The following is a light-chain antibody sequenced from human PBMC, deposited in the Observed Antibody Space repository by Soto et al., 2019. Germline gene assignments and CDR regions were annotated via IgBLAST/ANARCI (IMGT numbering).Light chain of an antibody. V-gene: IGKV3-20*01. Sequence: EIVLTQSPGTLSLSPGERATLSCRASQSVSNNYLAWYQQKPGQAPRLLIYGASNRATGIPDRISGSGSGTDNARTSSGLDYELLAAYYRLQYGSSGTFGPGTKVDIK. CDR3: LQYGSSGT. CDR1: QSVSNNY. CDR2: GAS. J-gene: IGKJ1*01.